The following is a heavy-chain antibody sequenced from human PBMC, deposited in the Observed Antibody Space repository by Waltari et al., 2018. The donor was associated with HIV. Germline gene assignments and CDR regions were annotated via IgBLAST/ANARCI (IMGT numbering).Heavy chain of an antibody. V-gene: IGHV3-9*01. CDR1: GFTFDDYA. CDR3: AKDPDYYDGY. J-gene: IGHJ4*02. D-gene: IGHD3-22*01. CDR2: ISWNSGSI. Sequence: EVQLVESGGGLVQPGRSLRLSCAASGFTFDDYAMHWVRQAPGKGLEWVSGISWNSGSIGYADSVKGRFTISRDNAKNSLYLQMYSLRAEDTALYYCAKDPDYYDGYWGQGTLVTVSS.